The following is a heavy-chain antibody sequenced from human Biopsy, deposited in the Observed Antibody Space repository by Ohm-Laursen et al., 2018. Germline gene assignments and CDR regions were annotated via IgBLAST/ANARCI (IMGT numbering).Heavy chain of an antibody. CDR2: NIPILGTG. Sequence: ESSVTVSCKAPACTFSNYGVNWVRQAPGQGLEWLGGNIPILGTGNYAQKFQDRVTVAADTSTSTATMELRSLRSDDTAVYYCATKLTGYFHHWGQRTLVIVSS. V-gene: IGHV1-69*06. CDR1: ACTFSNYG. J-gene: IGHJ1*01. CDR3: ATKLTGYFHH. D-gene: IGHD3-9*01.